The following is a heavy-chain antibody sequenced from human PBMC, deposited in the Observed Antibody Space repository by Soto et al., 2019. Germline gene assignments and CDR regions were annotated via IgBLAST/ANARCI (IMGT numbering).Heavy chain of an antibody. V-gene: IGHV3-11*01. Sequence: GGSLRLSCAASGFTFSYHYMSWVRRAPGKGLEWISYISSSGGALYYADSVKGRFTISRDNAKNSLYLQMNSLRVEDTAVYYCARDPDTSSKIDYWGQGPLVTVSS. CDR3: ARDPDTSSKIDY. CDR1: GFTFSYHY. D-gene: IGHD2-2*01. CDR2: ISSSGGAL. J-gene: IGHJ4*02.